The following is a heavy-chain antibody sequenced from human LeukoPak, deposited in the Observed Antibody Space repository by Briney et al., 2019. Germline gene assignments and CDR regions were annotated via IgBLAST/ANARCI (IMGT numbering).Heavy chain of an antibody. CDR3: ARDSVRRRRYCSGGSCYASSFDY. CDR2: ISYDGSNK. J-gene: IGHJ4*02. Sequence: GGSLRLSCAASGFTFSSYAMHWVRQAPGKGLEWVAVISYDGSNKYYADSVKGRFTISRDNSKNTLYLQMNSLRAEDTAVYYCARDSVRRRRYCSGGSCYASSFDYWGQGTLVTVSS. CDR1: GFTFSSYA. V-gene: IGHV3-30*04. D-gene: IGHD2-15*01.